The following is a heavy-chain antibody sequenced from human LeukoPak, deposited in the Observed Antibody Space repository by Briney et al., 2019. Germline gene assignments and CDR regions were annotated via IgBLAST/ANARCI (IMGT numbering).Heavy chain of an antibody. V-gene: IGHV1-2*02. J-gene: IGHJ4*02. CDR3: ARFLAYSSSWTDY. D-gene: IGHD6-13*01. CDR2: INPNSGGT. CDR1: GYTFTGYY. Sequence: ASVKVSCKASGYTFTGYYMHWVRQAPGQGLEWMGWINPNSGGTNYAQKFQGRVTMTRDTSISTAYMELSRLRSDDTAVYYCARFLAYSSSWTDYWGQGTLVTVSS.